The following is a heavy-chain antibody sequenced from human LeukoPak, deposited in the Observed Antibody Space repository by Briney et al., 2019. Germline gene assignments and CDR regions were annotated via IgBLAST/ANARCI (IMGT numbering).Heavy chain of an antibody. Sequence: GGSLRLSCAASGFTFSSYAMSWVRQAPGKGLEWVSAIRGSGGGTNYGDSVKGRFTISRDNSKNTLYLQMNSLRAEDTAVYYCARVMTAVTTRGAFDIWGQGTMVTVSS. CDR1: GFTFSSYA. CDR2: IRGSGGGT. CDR3: ARVMTAVTTRGAFDI. V-gene: IGHV3-23*01. J-gene: IGHJ3*02. D-gene: IGHD4-17*01.